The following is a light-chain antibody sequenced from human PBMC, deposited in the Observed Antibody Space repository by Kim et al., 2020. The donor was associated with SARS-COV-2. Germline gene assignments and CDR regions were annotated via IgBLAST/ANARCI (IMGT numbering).Light chain of an antibody. J-gene: IGLJ1*01. CDR1: SRYVGGYIY. CDR3: SSYTSSSTFGV. V-gene: IGLV2-14*04. Sequence: SITVSCTGTSRYVGGYIYVSWYQPHPGKAPKLMIYDVSKRPSGVSNRFSGSKSGNTASLTISGLQAEDEADYYCSSYTSSSTFGVFGTGTKVTVL. CDR2: DVS.